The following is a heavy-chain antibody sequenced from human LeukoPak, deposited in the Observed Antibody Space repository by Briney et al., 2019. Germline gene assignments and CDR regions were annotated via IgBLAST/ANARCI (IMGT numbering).Heavy chain of an antibody. J-gene: IGHJ4*02. V-gene: IGHV3-30*04. CDR2: ISYDGSNK. Sequence: GGPLRLSCVASGFTFSNYAMHWVRQAPGKGLEWVAVISYDGSNKYFADSVKGRVIISRDNSKNTLSLQMNSLRAGDTAVYYCARSYYDISTGYGEVDYWGQGTLVTVSS. CDR1: GFTFSNYA. CDR3: ARSYYDISTGYGEVDY. D-gene: IGHD3-9*01.